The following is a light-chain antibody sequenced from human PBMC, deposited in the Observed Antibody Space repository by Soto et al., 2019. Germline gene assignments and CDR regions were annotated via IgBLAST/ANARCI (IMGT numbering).Light chain of an antibody. Sequence: QSALTQPASVSGSPGQSITISCTGTSSAVGSYDLVSWYQQHPGKVPKLIIYEGTKRPSGVSDRLSGSNSANTASLTISGLQPEDEGDYYCSSYAGTATLVAFGGGTKVTVL. CDR1: SSAVGSYDL. V-gene: IGLV2-23*03. CDR3: SSYAGTATLVA. CDR2: EGT. J-gene: IGLJ2*01.